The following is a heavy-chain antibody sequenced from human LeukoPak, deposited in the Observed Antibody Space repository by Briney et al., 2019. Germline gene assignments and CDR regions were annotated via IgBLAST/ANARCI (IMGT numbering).Heavy chain of an antibody. V-gene: IGHV3-74*01. D-gene: IGHD4-17*01. J-gene: IGHJ4*02. Sequence: GGSLRLSCAASGFTFSSYWMHWVRQAPGKGLVWVSRSNSDGSSTNYADSVKGRFTISRGNAKNTLYLQMNSLRAEDTAVYYCARGGDYPFDYWGQGTLVTVSS. CDR3: ARGGDYPFDY. CDR1: GFTFSSYW. CDR2: SNSDGSST.